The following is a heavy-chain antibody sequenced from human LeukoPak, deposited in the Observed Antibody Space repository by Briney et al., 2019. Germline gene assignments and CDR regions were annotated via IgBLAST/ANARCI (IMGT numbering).Heavy chain of an antibody. CDR2: IIPIFGTA. D-gene: IGHD6-19*01. J-gene: IGHJ4*02. CDR1: GGTLSSYA. V-gene: IGHV1-69*01. CDR3: ARGGGTYSSGWYSPFDY. Sequence: ASVKVSCKASGGTLSSYAISWVRQAPGQGLEWMGGIIPIFGTANYAQKFQGRVTITADESTSTAYMELSSLRSEDTAVYYCARGGGTYSSGWYSPFDYWGQGTLVTVSS.